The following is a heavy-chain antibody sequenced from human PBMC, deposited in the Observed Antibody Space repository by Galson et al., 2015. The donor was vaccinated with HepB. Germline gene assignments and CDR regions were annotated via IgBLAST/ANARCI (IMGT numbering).Heavy chain of an antibody. J-gene: IGHJ3*02. CDR3: ARLGGSRDPTATPLDAFDI. D-gene: IGHD2-15*01. CDR2: IDPSDSYT. CDR1: GYSFTSYW. V-gene: IGHV5-10-1*01. Sequence: QSGAEVKKPGESLRISCKGSGYSFTSYWISWVRQMPGKGLEWMGRIDPSDSYTNYSPSFQGHVTISADKSISTAYLQWSSLKASDTAMYYCARLGGSRDPTATPLDAFDIWGQGTMVTVSS.